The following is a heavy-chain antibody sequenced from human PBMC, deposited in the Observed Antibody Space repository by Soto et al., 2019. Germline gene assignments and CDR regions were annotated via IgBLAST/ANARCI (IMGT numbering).Heavy chain of an antibody. CDR1: GHTFTNYG. D-gene: IGHD3-22*01. J-gene: IGHJ4*02. CDR2: INVYNGNT. V-gene: IGHV1-18*01. Sequence: ASVKVSCKASGHTFTNYGISWVRQAPGQGLEWMGWINVYNGNTKYAQKVQGRVTMTTDTSTSTAYMELRSLRSEDTAVYYCAKDYYDSSGYYPPALLFDYWGQGTLVTVSS. CDR3: AKDYYDSSGYYPPALLFDY.